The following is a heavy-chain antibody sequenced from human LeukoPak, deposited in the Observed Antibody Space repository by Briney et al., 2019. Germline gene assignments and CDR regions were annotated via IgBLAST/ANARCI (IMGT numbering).Heavy chain of an antibody. V-gene: IGHV1-2*06. CDR3: ARDSYYDSSLRWFDP. J-gene: IGHJ5*02. CDR1: GYTFTGYY. D-gene: IGHD3-22*01. CDR2: INPNNGGT. Sequence: GASVKVSCKASGYTFTGYYMHWVRQAPGQGLEWMGRINPNNGGTNYPQKFQGRVTMTRDTSISTAYMELSRLGSDDTAVYYCARDSYYDSSLRWFDPWGQGTLVTVSS.